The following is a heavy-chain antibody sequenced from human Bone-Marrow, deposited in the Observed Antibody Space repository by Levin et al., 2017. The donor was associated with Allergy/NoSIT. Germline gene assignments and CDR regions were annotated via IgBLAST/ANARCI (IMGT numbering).Heavy chain of an antibody. J-gene: IGHJ3*02. D-gene: IGHD6-19*01. CDR3: AKVQGGSCWYENAFDI. CDR1: GFTFSNYA. Sequence: GGSLRLSCVTSGFTFSNYAINWVRQAPGKGLEWVSVISGGGDTTYYADSVKGRFTISRDNSKNTLYLQLNSLRAEDTAVYYCAKVQGGSCWYENAFDIWGQGTMVTVSS. CDR2: ISGGGDTT. V-gene: IGHV3-23*01.